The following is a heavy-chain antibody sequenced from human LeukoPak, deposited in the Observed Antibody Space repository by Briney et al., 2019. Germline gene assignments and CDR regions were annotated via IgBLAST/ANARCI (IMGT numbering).Heavy chain of an antibody. J-gene: IGHJ4*02. CDR1: GFTFSSYG. CDR3: ARDSYYSSSFDF. V-gene: IGHV3-33*01. Sequence: GGSLRLSCAASGFTFSSYGMHWVRQAPGKGLEWVAVIWYDGSNKYYADSVKGRFTISRDNSKNTLYLQMNSLRAEDTAVYYCARDSYYSSSFDFWGQGTLVTVSS. D-gene: IGHD6-13*01. CDR2: IWYDGSNK.